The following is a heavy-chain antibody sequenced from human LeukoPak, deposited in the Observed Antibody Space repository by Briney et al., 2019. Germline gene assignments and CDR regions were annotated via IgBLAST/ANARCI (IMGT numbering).Heavy chain of an antibody. CDR2: IQSDGSSE. V-gene: IGHV3-30*02. Sequence: SGGSLRLPCAASGFTFSTYGMHWVRQAPGKGLEWVTFIQSDGSSEYYADAVEGRFTISRDNSRDTLYLQMNSLRAEDTAEYYCARNRGRGQELCFDNWGQGTLVTVSS. CDR3: ARNRGRGQELCFDN. CDR1: GFTFSTYG. D-gene: IGHD3-10*01. J-gene: IGHJ4*02.